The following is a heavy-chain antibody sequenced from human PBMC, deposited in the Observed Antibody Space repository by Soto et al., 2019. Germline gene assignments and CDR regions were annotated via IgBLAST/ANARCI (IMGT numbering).Heavy chain of an antibody. CDR1: EFTFRSYG. Sequence: GGSLRLSCAASEFTFRSYGMHWVRQAPGKGLEWVALIWYDGSNKNYAESVKGRFTISRDNSKKTLYLQMNSLRAADTAVYYCARDSIVGATPSSVDVFFYSGMDVWGQGTKVTVSS. J-gene: IGHJ6*02. CDR3: ARDSIVGATPSSVDVFFYSGMDV. CDR2: IWYDGSNK. D-gene: IGHD1-26*01. V-gene: IGHV3-33*01.